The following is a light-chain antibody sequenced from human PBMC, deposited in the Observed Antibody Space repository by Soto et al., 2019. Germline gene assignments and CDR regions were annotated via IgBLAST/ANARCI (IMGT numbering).Light chain of an antibody. J-gene: IGKJ5*01. Sequence: EIVMSQSPATLSVSKGESASLSCRASQSVSSNLAWHQQKPGQAPRILMYDASTRATGISARFGGSGSGTEFTLTISSLQSEDFAVYYCQQYHNWPITFGQGTRLEIK. CDR3: QQYHNWPIT. CDR1: QSVSSN. CDR2: DAS. V-gene: IGKV3-15*01.